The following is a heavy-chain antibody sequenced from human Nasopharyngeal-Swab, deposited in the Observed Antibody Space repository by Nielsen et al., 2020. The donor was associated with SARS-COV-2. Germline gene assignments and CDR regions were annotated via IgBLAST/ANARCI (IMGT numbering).Heavy chain of an antibody. J-gene: IGHJ4*02. CDR2: IYTSGST. Sequence: SETLSLTCTVSGGSISSYYWSWIRQPAGKGLEWIGRIYTSGSTNYNPSLKSRVTMSVDTSKNQFSLKLSSVTAADTAVYYCARESLHYYGSGSYHNVLDYWGQGTLVTVSS. CDR3: ARESLHYYGSGSYHNVLDY. CDR1: GGSISSYY. V-gene: IGHV4-4*07. D-gene: IGHD3-10*01.